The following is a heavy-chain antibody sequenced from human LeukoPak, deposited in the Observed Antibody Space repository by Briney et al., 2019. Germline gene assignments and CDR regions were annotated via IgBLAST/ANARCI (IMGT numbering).Heavy chain of an antibody. V-gene: IGHV4-59*01. CDR3: ARVGNYHLDY. CDR1: GGSISTYY. J-gene: IGHJ4*02. CDR2: IYYSGNT. D-gene: IGHD1-7*01. Sequence: SETLSLTCTVSGGSISTYYWSWIWQPPGKGLEWIGYIYYSGNTNYNPSLKSRVTISVDTSKNQFSLKLSSVTAADTAVYYCARVGNYHLDYWGQGSLVTVSS.